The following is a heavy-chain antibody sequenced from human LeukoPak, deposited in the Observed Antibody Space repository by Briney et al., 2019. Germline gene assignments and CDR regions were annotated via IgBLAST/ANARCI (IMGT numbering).Heavy chain of an antibody. V-gene: IGHV3-15*01. Sequence: GGSLRLSCAASGFTFSNAWMSWVRRAPGKGLEWVGLIKSKTDGGTTDYAAPVKGRFTISRDDSKNTLYLQMNSLKAEDTAVYYCTTSPPYCSGGSCFDYWGQGTLVTVSS. CDR2: IKSKTDGGTT. CDR1: GFTFSNAW. D-gene: IGHD2-15*01. CDR3: TTSPPYCSGGSCFDY. J-gene: IGHJ4*02.